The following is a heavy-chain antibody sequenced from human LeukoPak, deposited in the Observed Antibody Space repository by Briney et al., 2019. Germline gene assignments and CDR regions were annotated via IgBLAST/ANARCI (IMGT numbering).Heavy chain of an antibody. CDR3: VKGRMSEDGLDF. CDR2: ISSSGNT. J-gene: IGHJ4*02. Sequence: GSLRLSCEASGFTFGRSAMTWVRQTPGKGLEWFSSISSSGNTYYADSVKGRFTISRDNSKNLVNLQMNSLRAEDTAIYYCVKGRMSEDGLDFWGQGSLVTVSS. D-gene: IGHD5-24*01. CDR1: GFTFGRSA. V-gene: IGHV3-23*01.